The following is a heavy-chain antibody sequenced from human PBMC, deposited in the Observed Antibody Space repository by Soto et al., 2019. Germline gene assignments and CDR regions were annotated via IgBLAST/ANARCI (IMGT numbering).Heavy chain of an antibody. V-gene: IGHV3-48*02. D-gene: IGHD3-22*01. CDR2: ISSSSSTI. CDR3: ARDSTPITMIVVVNPFDY. Sequence: GGSLRLSCAASGFTFSSYSMNWVRQAPGKXLEWVSYISSSSSTIYYADSVKGRFTISRDNAKNSLYLQMNSLRDEDTAVYYCARDSTPITMIVVVNPFDYWGQGTLVTVSS. CDR1: GFTFSSYS. J-gene: IGHJ4*02.